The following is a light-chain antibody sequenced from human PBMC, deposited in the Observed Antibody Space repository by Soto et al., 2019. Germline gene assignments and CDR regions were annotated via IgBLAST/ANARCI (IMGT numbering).Light chain of an antibody. V-gene: IGLV2-11*01. CDR2: DVS. Sequence: QSALTQPRSVSGSPGQSVTISCTGTSSDVGLYNYVSWYQQHPGKAPKLIIYDVSKRPSGVPDRFSGSKSGNTASLTISGLLAEDEGAYFCCCSGGSYTPYVFGTGTKLTVL. CDR1: SSDVGLYNY. J-gene: IGLJ1*01. CDR3: CCSGGSYTPYV.